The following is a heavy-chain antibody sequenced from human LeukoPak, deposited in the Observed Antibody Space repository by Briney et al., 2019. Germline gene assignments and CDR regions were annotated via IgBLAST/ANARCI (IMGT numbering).Heavy chain of an antibody. J-gene: IGHJ4*02. D-gene: IGHD5-24*01. CDR1: GFNFHNFA. CDR2: ISNDERNK. CDR3: ARPSPPGDGYNPCDY. Sequence: GGSLRLSCEASGFNFHNFAMHWVRQAPGKGLEWVAVISNDERNKYYTDSVKGRFTISRDNSKSTVYLQMNSLRPEDTAMYYCARPSPPGDGYNPCDYWGPGALVIVSS. V-gene: IGHV3-30*04.